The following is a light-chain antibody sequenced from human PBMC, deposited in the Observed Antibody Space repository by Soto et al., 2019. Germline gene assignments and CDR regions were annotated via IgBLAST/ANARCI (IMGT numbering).Light chain of an antibody. Sequence: QSVQPPPASVSGSPGDLITISCTGTSSDVGIYNYVSWYQQEPGKAPKLLIYGVTSRPSGVSDRFSGSKSGNTASLTISGLQAEEESDYYCFSYTTSSNYVFGTGTKVTVL. V-gene: IGLV2-14*01. CDR3: FSYTTSSNYV. CDR2: GVT. J-gene: IGLJ1*01. CDR1: SSDVGIYNY.